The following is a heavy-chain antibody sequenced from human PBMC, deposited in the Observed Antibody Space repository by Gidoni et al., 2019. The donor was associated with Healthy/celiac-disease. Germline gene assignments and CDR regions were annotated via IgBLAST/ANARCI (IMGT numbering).Heavy chain of an antibody. V-gene: IGHV4-39*01. D-gene: IGHD5-12*01. CDR3: ARGHRRWLHLDY. CDR1: GGSISSSSYY. Sequence: QLQLQESGPGLVKPSETLSLTCTVSGGSISSSSYYWGWIRQPPGKGLEWIGSIYYSGSTYYNPSLKSRVTISVDTSKNQFSLKLSSVTAADTAVYYCARGHRRWLHLDYWGQGTLVTVSS. J-gene: IGHJ4*02. CDR2: IYYSGST.